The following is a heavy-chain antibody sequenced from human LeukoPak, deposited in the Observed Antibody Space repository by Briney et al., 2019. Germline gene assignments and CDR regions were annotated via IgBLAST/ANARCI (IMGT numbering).Heavy chain of an antibody. CDR2: ISYDGSNK. CDR1: GFTFSSYA. J-gene: IGHJ4*02. CDR3: ARHVVGVGFDY. V-gene: IGHV3-30*04. D-gene: IGHD3-22*01. Sequence: GRSLRLSCAASGFTFSSYAMHWVRQAPGKGLEWVAVISYDGSNKYYADSVKGRFTISRDNAKKSLYLQMNSLRAEDTAVYYCARHVVGVGFDYWGQGTLVTVSS.